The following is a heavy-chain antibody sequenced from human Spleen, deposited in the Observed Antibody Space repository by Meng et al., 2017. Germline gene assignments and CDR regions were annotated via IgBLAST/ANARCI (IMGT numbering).Heavy chain of an antibody. J-gene: IGHJ4*02. Sequence: GESLKISCAASGFTFINAWMSWVRQAPGKGLEWVSAISGSGGSTYYADSVKGRFTISRDNSKNTLYLQMNSLRAEDTAVYYCARALLVPQRGYWGQGTLVTVSS. V-gene: IGHV3-23*01. CDR2: ISGSGGST. D-gene: IGHD3-10*01. CDR3: ARALLVPQRGY. CDR1: GFTFINAW.